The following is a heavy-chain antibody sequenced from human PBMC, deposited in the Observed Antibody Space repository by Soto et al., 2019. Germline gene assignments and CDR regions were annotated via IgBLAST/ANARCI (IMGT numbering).Heavy chain of an antibody. D-gene: IGHD3-16*02. CDR2: INPSGGST. CDR3: ASARYDYIWGSYRYTPYYYYYMDV. CDR1: GYTFTSYY. Sequence: QVQLVQSGAEVKKPGASVKVSCKASGYTFTSYYMHWVRQAPGQGLEWMGIINPSGGSTSYAQKFQGRVTMTRDTSTSTVYMELSSLRSEDTAVYYCASARYDYIWGSYRYTPYYYYYMDVWGKGTTVTVSS. J-gene: IGHJ6*03. V-gene: IGHV1-46*03.